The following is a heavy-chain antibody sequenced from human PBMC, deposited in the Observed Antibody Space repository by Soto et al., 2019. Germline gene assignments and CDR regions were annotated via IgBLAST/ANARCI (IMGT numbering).Heavy chain of an antibody. CDR1: GYTFTSYG. V-gene: IGHV1-18*01. Sequence: QVQLVQSGAEVKKPGASVKVSCKASGYTFTSYGISWVRQAPGQGLEWMGWISAYNGNTKYAQKLQGRVTMTTGTSTSTAYMELRSLRSDDTAVYYCARTFSPVAAVAGDAEYFQHWGQGTLVTVSS. D-gene: IGHD6-19*01. CDR3: ARTFSPVAAVAGDAEYFQH. CDR2: ISAYNGNT. J-gene: IGHJ1*01.